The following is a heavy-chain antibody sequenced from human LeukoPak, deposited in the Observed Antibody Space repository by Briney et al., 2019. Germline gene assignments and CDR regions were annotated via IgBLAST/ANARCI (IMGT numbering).Heavy chain of an antibody. V-gene: IGHV1-2*02. CDR2: INPNSGGT. CDR3: ARAAEAYYDFWSGNDAFDI. Sequence: ASVKVSCKASGYTFTSYYMHWVRQAPGQGLEWMGWINPNSGGTNYAQKFQGRVAMTRDTSISTAYMELSRLRSDDTAVYYCARAAEAYYDFWSGNDAFDIWGQGTMVTVSS. J-gene: IGHJ3*02. CDR1: GYTFTSYY. D-gene: IGHD3-3*01.